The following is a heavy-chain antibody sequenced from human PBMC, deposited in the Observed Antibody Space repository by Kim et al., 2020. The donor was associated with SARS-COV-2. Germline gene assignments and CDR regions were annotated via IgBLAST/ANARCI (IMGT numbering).Heavy chain of an antibody. Sequence: GGSLRLSCAASGFTFSSYAMSWVRQAPGKGLEWVSAISGSGGSTYYADSVKGRCTISRDNSKNTLYLQINSLRAAGTGVYYCAKSRYFDWLSSRDAFDVWGHGTLVTVSS. V-gene: IGHV3-23*01. D-gene: IGHD3-9*01. CDR3: AKSRYFDWLSSRDAFDV. J-gene: IGHJ3*01. CDR1: GFTFSSYA. CDR2: ISGSGGST.